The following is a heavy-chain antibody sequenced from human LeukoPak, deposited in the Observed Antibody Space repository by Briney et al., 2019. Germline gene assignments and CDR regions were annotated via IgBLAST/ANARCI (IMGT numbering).Heavy chain of an antibody. CDR2: INHSGST. Sequence: SETLSLTCAVYGGSFSGYYWSWIRQPPGKGLEWIGEINHSGSTNYNPSLKSRVTISVDTSKNQFSLKLSSVTAADTAVYYCARGELLWFGETRFDPWGQGTLVTVSS. CDR1: GGSFSGYY. V-gene: IGHV4-34*01. J-gene: IGHJ5*02. D-gene: IGHD3-10*01. CDR3: ARGELLWFGETRFDP.